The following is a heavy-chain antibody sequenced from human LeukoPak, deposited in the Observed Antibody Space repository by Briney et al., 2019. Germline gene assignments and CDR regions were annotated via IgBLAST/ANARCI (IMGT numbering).Heavy chain of an antibody. CDR3: ARINYDILTARGAFDI. CDR2: IYYSGST. J-gene: IGHJ3*02. D-gene: IGHD3-9*01. CDR1: GGSISSYY. V-gene: IGHV4-59*12. Sequence: SETLSLTCTVSGGSISSYYWSWIRQPPGKGLEWIGSIYYSGSTYYNPSLKSRVTISVDTSKNQFSLKLSSVPAADTAVYYCARINYDILTARGAFDIWGQGTMVTVSS.